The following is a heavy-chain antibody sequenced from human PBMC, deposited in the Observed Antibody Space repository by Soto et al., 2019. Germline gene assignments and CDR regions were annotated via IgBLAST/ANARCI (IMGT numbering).Heavy chain of an antibody. J-gene: IGHJ6*02. CDR3: ARVLIAVPGAHFHYGLDV. CDR1: GYTFTRYG. V-gene: IGHV1-18*01. Sequence: ASVKVSFKASGYTFTRYGISWLRQAPGQGLEWMGWISGYDGYTKYAQNVQDRVTMTTDTSTSTAYMELRTLKSDDTAVYFCARVLIAVPGAHFHYGLDVWGHGTTVTVSS. D-gene: IGHD2-2*01. CDR2: ISGYDGYT.